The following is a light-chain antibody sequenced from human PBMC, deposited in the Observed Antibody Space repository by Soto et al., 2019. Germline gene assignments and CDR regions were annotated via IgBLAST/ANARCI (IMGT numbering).Light chain of an antibody. CDR2: DTT. CDR3: LLTYTGTWV. V-gene: IGLV7-46*01. J-gene: IGLJ3*02. CDR1: TGAVTSGHF. Sequence: QAVVTQEPSLTVSPGGTVTLTCGSSTGAVTSGHFPYRFQQKPGQAPRTLIYDTTNRHSWTPARFSGFLLGGKAALTLSGAQPEDEAEYYCLLTYTGTWVFGGGTKLTVL.